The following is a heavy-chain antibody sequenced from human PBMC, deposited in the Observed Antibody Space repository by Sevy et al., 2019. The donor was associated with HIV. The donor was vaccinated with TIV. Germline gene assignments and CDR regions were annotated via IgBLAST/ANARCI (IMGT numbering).Heavy chain of an antibody. CDR2: IYPGDSDS. J-gene: IGHJ1*01. CDR3: ARLALPTFFD. D-gene: IGHD3-16*01. CDR1: GYSFTSYW. V-gene: IGHV5-51*01. Sequence: GESLKISCKGSGYSFTSYWIGWVRQMPGKGLELMAIIYPGDSDSRYSPSFQGQVTISPDKSISTAYLQWSSLKASDTAMYYCARLALPTFFDWGQGTLVTVSS.